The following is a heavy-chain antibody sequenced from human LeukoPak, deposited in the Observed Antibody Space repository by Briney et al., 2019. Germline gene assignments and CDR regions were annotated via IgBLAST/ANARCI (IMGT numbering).Heavy chain of an antibody. D-gene: IGHD3-22*01. J-gene: IGHJ4*02. CDR2: IYSGGTT. CDR1: GFTFSSYP. CDR3: ARGKRDSSGYYYPFDY. Sequence: GGSLRLSCAASGFTFSSYPMNWVRQAPGKGLEYVSVIYSGGTTYYAASVKGRFSISRDNSKNTVYLQMNNLRAEDTAVYYCARGKRDSSGYYYPFDYWGQGTLVTVSS. V-gene: IGHV3-53*01.